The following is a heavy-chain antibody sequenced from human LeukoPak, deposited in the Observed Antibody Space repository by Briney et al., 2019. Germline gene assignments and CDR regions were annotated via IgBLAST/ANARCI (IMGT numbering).Heavy chain of an antibody. CDR1: GFTFSTYW. Sequence: GGSLRLSCEASGFTFSTYWMTWVRQGPGKGLEWVANINQDGGRKYYVDSVKGRFTISRDNAKNSLYLQMNSLRAEDTAVYYCARLYCSSTSCQSCFDSWGQGTLVTVSS. CDR2: INQDGGRK. V-gene: IGHV3-7*05. CDR3: ARLYCSSTSCQSCFDS. J-gene: IGHJ4*02. D-gene: IGHD2-2*01.